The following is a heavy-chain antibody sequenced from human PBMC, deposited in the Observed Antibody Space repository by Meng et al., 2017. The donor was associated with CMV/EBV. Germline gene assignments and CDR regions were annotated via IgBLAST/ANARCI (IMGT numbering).Heavy chain of an antibody. CDR2: ISSSGDVE. D-gene: IGHD6-13*01. J-gene: IGHJ4*02. CDR1: GFTFSSYE. Sequence: GGSLRLSCAASGFTFSSYEMNWVRQAPGKGLEWISYISSSGDVEFYADSVKGRFTISRDNAKNSLYLQMNSLRAEDTAVYYCALIKRGIGYWGQGTLVTVSS. CDR3: ALIKRGIGY. V-gene: IGHV3-48*03.